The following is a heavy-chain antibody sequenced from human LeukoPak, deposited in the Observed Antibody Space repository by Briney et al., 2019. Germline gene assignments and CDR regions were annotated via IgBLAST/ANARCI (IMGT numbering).Heavy chain of an antibody. J-gene: IGHJ6*02. Sequence: GGSLRLPCAASGSTVSSNYMSWVRQAPGKGLEWVSVIYSGGSTYYADSVKGRFTISRHNSKNTLYLQMNSLRAEDTAVYYCARDRRYFDWSHPLHYGMDVWGQGTTVTVSS. CDR1: GSTVSSNY. CDR3: ARDRRYFDWSHPLHYGMDV. D-gene: IGHD3-9*01. V-gene: IGHV3-53*04. CDR2: IYSGGST.